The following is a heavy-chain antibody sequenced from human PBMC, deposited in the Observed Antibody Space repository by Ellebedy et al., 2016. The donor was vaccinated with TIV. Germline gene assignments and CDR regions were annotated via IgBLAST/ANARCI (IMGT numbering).Heavy chain of an antibody. CDR1: GFTFDDYA. J-gene: IGHJ4*02. Sequence: SLKISCAASGFTFDDYAMHWVRQAPGKGLEWVSGISWNSGSIGYADSVKGRFTISRDNAKNSLYLQMNSLRAEDTALYYCAKLFNSGSYDYWGQGTLVTVSS. V-gene: IGHV3-9*01. D-gene: IGHD1-26*01. CDR2: ISWNSGSI. CDR3: AKLFNSGSYDY.